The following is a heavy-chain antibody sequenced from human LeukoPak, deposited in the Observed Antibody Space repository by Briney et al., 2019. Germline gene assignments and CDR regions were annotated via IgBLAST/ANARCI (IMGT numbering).Heavy chain of an antibody. Sequence: PGGSLRLSCTASGFTFSKYALTWVRQAPGKGLEWVSGISGSGRSTYYADSVKGRFTISRDNSKNTLFLQMNSLRAEDTAVYYCASNSKFRGKGTDYWGQGTLVTVSS. V-gene: IGHV3-23*01. CDR1: GFTFSKYA. CDR2: ISGSGRST. CDR3: ASNSKFRGKGTDY. D-gene: IGHD2/OR15-2a*01. J-gene: IGHJ4*02.